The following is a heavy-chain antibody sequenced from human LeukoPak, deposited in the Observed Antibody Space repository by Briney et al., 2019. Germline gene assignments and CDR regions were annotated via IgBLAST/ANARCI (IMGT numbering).Heavy chain of an antibody. D-gene: IGHD5-24*01. J-gene: IGHJ4*02. Sequence: GASVKVSCKASGYTFTSYDINWVRQATGQGLEWMGWMNPNSGNTGYAQKFQGRVTMTRNTSISTAYMGLSSLRSEDTAVYYCARGYRMATIWSGMGYWGQGTLVTVPS. CDR2: MNPNSGNT. CDR3: ARGYRMATIWSGMGY. CDR1: GYTFTSYD. V-gene: IGHV1-8*01.